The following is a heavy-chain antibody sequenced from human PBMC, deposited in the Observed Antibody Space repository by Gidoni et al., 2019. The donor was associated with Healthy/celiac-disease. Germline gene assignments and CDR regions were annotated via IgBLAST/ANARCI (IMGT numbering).Heavy chain of an antibody. CDR3: ARDCSLDIYDCWSGKRGLYGMDV. CDR1: GFTFSDSS. Sequence: VQLVESGGGLVKPGGSLRLSCAASGFTFSDSSMIWIGQAPGKGLEGVSYISSSGSTRYYADSVKCRFTISRDNAKNSLYRQMNSLRAEDTAVYYCARDCSLDIYDCWSGKRGLYGMDVWGQGTTVTVSS. V-gene: IGHV3-11*01. CDR2: ISSSGSTR. J-gene: IGHJ6*02. D-gene: IGHD3-3*01.